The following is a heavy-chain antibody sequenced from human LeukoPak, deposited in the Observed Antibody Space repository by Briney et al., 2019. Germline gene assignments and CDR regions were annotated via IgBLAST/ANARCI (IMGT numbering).Heavy chain of an antibody. CDR1: GFTFSSYE. D-gene: IGHD4-23*01. CDR3: AKGADYGGNYNFDY. V-gene: IGHV3-9*03. CDR2: ISWNSGSI. Sequence: GGSLRLSCAASGFTFSSYEMNWVRQAPGKGLEWVSGISWNSGSIGYADSVKGRFTISRDNAKNSLYLQMNSLRAEDMALYYCAKGADYGGNYNFDYWGQGTLVTVSS. J-gene: IGHJ4*02.